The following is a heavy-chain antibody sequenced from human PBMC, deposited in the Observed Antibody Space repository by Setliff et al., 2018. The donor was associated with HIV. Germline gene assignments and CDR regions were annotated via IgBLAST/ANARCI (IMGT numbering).Heavy chain of an antibody. V-gene: IGHV1-24*01. CDR1: GYTLTELS. Sequence: GASVKVSCKISGYTLTELSIHWVRQAPGKGLEWMANFDPEDGETFYAQKFQGRLTMTEDTSTDTAYMGLSSLRSDDTAMYYCATDPGYSSTWYSESFQHWGQGTVVTVSS. CDR3: ATDPGYSSTWYSESFQH. D-gene: IGHD6-13*01. J-gene: IGHJ1*01. CDR2: FDPEDGET.